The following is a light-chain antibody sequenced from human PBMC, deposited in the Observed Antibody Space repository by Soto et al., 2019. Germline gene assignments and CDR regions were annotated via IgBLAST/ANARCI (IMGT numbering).Light chain of an antibody. Sequence: QPALIQAPPVRWPRGASSAVPCTGTSSDIGASDFVSCYQHLPGRAPKVIIFEATNRPSGVSTRFSGSNSGVTASLTITGLQADDEAEYFCISYKTNATLLFGTGTKV. CDR3: ISYKTNATLL. V-gene: IGLV2-14*01. CDR1: SSDIGASDF. J-gene: IGLJ1*01. CDR2: EAT.